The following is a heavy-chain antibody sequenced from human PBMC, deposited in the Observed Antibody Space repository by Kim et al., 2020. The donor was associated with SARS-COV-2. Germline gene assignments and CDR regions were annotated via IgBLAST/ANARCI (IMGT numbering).Heavy chain of an antibody. Sequence: SETLSLTCTVSGYSISSGYYWGWIRQPPGKGLEWIGSIYHSGSTYYNPSLKSRVTISVDTSKNQFSLKLSSVTAADTAVYYCARSVAGDHDAFDIWGQGTMVTVSS. J-gene: IGHJ3*02. CDR1: GYSISSGYY. D-gene: IGHD6-19*01. CDR3: ARSVAGDHDAFDI. V-gene: IGHV4-38-2*02. CDR2: IYHSGST.